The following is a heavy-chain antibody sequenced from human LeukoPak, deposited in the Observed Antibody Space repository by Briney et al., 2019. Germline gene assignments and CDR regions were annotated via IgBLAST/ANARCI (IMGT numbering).Heavy chain of an antibody. CDR1: GFSFSSNS. D-gene: IGHD5-12*01. Sequence: GGSLRLSCAASGFSFSSNSMNWVRKAPGKGLEWVSYISSTGGTIYYADSMKGRFTISRDNAKNSLYLQMNSLRVEDTAVYYCAKDLSPIVAMGVWGQGTTVTVSS. CDR3: AKDLSPIVAMGV. CDR2: ISSTGGTI. J-gene: IGHJ6*02. V-gene: IGHV3-48*04.